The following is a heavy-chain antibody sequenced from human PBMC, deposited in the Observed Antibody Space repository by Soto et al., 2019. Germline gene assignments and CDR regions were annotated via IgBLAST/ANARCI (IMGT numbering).Heavy chain of an antibody. CDR3: ARGGYD. V-gene: IGHV3-53*01. J-gene: IGHJ4*02. CDR1: GLTVTNNH. D-gene: IGHD6-13*01. CDR2: IYGAGNDNT. Sequence: VDLVEAGGGLIQPGGSLSLSCAVCGLTVTNNHMNWNWVRQAPGKGLESVSVIYGAGNDNTYYADSVRDRFTVSRDSSQNMVFLQMNDLRAEDTAVYYCARGGYDWGQGTLVTVSS.